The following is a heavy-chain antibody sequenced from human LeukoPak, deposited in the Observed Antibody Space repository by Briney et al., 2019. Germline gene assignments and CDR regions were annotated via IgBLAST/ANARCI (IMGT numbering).Heavy chain of an antibody. Sequence: SETLSLTCAVYGGSFSGYYWSWIRQPPGKGLEWIGEINHSGSTNYNPSLKSRVTISVDTSKNQFSLKLSSVTAADTAVYYCARRRGGYYYDSSGYCHFDYWGQGTLVTVSS. D-gene: IGHD3-22*01. CDR1: GGSFSGYY. CDR2: INHSGST. V-gene: IGHV4-34*01. J-gene: IGHJ4*02. CDR3: ARRRGGYYYDSSGYCHFDY.